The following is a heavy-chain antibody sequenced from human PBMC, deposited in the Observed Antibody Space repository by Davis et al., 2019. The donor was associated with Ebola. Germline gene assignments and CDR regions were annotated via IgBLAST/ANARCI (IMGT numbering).Heavy chain of an antibody. J-gene: IGHJ4*02. D-gene: IGHD4-17*01. CDR3: ARHDYGDSHFDY. CDR1: GFTFSSYA. CDR2: ISGSGGST. V-gene: IGHV3-23*01. Sequence: GGSLRLSCEASGFTFSSYAMSWVRQAPGKGLEWVSAISGSGGSTYYADSVKGRFTISRDNSKNTLYLQMNSLRAEDTAVYYCARHDYGDSHFDYWGQGTLVTVSS.